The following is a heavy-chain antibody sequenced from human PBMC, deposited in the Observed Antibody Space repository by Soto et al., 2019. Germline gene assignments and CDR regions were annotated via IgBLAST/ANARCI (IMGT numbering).Heavy chain of an antibody. J-gene: IGHJ6*02. V-gene: IGHV1-69*13. CDR3: ASDIVVVVAATLYYYYGMDV. CDR2: IIPIFGTA. Sequence: SVKVSCKASGGTFSSYAISWVRQAPGQGLEWMGGIIPIFGTANYAQKFQGRVTITADESTSTAYMELSSLRSEDTAVYYCASDIVVVVAATLYYYYGMDVWGQGTTVTVSS. CDR1: GGTFSSYA. D-gene: IGHD2-15*01.